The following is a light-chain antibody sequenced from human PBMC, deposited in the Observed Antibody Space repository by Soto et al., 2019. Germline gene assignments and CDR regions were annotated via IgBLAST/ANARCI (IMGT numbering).Light chain of an antibody. CDR1: SSDVGGYNY. J-gene: IGLJ2*01. V-gene: IGLV2-14*03. Sequence: QSALTQPASVSGSPGQSITISCTGTSSDVGGYNYVSWYQHHPGTAPKLIIYDVTYRPSGVSNRFSGSKSGNTASLTISGLQAEDEADYYCSSYIRSGASVVLGGGTKLTVL. CDR2: DVT. CDR3: SSYIRSGASVV.